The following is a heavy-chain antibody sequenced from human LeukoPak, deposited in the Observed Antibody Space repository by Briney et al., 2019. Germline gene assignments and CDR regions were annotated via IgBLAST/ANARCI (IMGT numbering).Heavy chain of an antibody. V-gene: IGHV1-8*02. CDR2: MNPNSGNT. J-gene: IGHJ4*02. D-gene: IGHD3-9*01. Sequence: ASVKVSCKASGYTFTSYDINWVRQATGQGLEWMGWMNPNSGNTGYAQKFQGRVTMTRNTSISTAYMELSSLRSEDTAVYYCARENDILTGYYRPFDYWGQGTLVTVSS. CDR3: ARENDILTGYYRPFDY. CDR1: GYTFTSYD.